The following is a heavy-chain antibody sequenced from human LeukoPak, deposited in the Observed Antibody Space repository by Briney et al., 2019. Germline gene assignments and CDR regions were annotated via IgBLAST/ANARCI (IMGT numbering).Heavy chain of an antibody. J-gene: IGHJ4*02. D-gene: IGHD3-10*01. CDR3: AKTLNSGYFDY. CDR1: GFTFSSYG. V-gene: IGHV3-30*18. CDR2: ISYDGSNK. Sequence: GGSLRLSCTASGFTFSSYGMHWLRQAPGKGLEWVAVISYDGSNKYYADSVKGRFTISRDNSKNTLYLQMNSLRAEDTAVYYCAKTLNSGYFDYWGQGTLVTVSS.